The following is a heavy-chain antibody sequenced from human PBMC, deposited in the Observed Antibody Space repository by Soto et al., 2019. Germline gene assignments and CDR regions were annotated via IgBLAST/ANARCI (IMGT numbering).Heavy chain of an antibody. D-gene: IGHD3-22*01. V-gene: IGHV4-59*01. CDR2: IYYSGST. J-gene: IGHJ5*02. CDR1: GGSISSYY. CDR3: AREMTQLYYYDSSGYNWFDP. Sequence: SETLSLTCTVSGGSISSYYWSWIRQPPGKGLEWIGYIYYSGSTNYNPSLKSRVTISVDTSKNQFSLKLSSVTAADTAVYYCAREMTQLYYYDSSGYNWFDPWGQGTQVTVSS.